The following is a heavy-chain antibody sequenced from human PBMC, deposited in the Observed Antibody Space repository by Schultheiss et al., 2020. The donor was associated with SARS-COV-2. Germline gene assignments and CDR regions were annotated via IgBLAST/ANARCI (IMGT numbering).Heavy chain of an antibody. D-gene: IGHD2-15*01. V-gene: IGHV3-7*03. CDR2: IKQDGSEK. Sequence: GESLKISCAASGFTFSSYWMSWVRQAPGKGLEWVANIKQDGSEKYYVDSVKGRFTISRDNAKNSLYLQMNSLRIEDTAVYYLWVVVVVATAEDWFDPWGQGTLVTVSS. CDR3: WVVVVVATAEDWFDP. J-gene: IGHJ5*02. CDR1: GFTFSSYW.